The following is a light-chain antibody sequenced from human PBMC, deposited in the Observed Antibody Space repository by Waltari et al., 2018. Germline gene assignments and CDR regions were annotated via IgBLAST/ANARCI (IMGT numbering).Light chain of an antibody. V-gene: IGLV2-23*01. J-gene: IGLJ3*02. CDR1: SSDVGSYNL. Sequence: QSALTQPASVSGSPGQSITLSCTGTSSDVGSYNLVSWYQQHPGKVPKLIFYEDTKRPSGVSDRFSGSKSGNTASLTISGLQAEDEADYHCCAHAGSGIWVFGGGTKLTVL. CDR3: CAHAGSGIWV. CDR2: EDT.